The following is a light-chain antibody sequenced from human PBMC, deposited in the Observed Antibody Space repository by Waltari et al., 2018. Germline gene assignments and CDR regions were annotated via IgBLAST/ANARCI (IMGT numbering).Light chain of an antibody. J-gene: IGLJ1*01. CDR1: SSDVGGYNY. CDR3: CSYAGSYKV. CDR2: DVS. Sequence: QSALTQPRSVSGSPGQSVTISCTVTSSDVGGYNYVSWYQQHPGKAPNLMIYDVSKRPSGVPDRFSGSKSGNTASLTISGLQAEDEADYYCCSYAGSYKVFGTGTKVTVL. V-gene: IGLV2-11*01.